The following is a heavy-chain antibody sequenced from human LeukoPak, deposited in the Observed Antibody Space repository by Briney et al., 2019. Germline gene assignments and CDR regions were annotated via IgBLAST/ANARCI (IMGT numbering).Heavy chain of an antibody. J-gene: IGHJ4*02. D-gene: IGHD3-10*01. CDR3: ARPTPYYYGSGSYYIVDY. CDR1: GGSISSYH. V-gene: IGHV4-59*12. Sequence: PSETLSLTCTVSGGSISSYHWSWIRQPPGKGLEWIGYNYYSGSSNYNPSLKSRVTISVDTSKNQFSLKLSSVTAADTAVYYCARPTPYYYGSGSYYIVDYWGQGTLVTVSS. CDR2: NYYSGSS.